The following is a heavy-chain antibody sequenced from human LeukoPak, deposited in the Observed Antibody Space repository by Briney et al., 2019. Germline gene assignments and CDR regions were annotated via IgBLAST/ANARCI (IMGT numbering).Heavy chain of an antibody. CDR3: ARDQTYSGSGIYTYFDY. CDR2: IYYSGST. V-gene: IGHV4-39*07. Sequence: SENLSLTCTVSGGSISSSSFYWGWIRQPPGKGLEWIGSIYYSGSTYYNPSLQSRVTISVDTSKTQFSLNLTSVTAADTAVYYCARDQTYSGSGIYTYFDYWGQGILVTVSS. J-gene: IGHJ4*02. CDR1: GGSISSSSFY. D-gene: IGHD3-10*01.